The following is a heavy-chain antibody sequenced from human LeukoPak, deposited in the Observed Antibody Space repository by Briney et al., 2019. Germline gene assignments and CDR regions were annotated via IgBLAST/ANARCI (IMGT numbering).Heavy chain of an antibody. CDR1: GYTFTGYY. J-gene: IGHJ4*02. CDR2: INPSSGGT. V-gene: IGHV1-2*02. D-gene: IGHD6-13*01. Sequence: ASVKVSCKASGYTFTGYYMHWVRQAPGQGLEWMGWINPSSGGTNYAQHFQDRVTMTRDTSISTAYMEMSRLTSDDTAVYYCARGWGSSSWYRAGYWGQGTLVIVSS. CDR3: ARGWGSSSWYRAGY.